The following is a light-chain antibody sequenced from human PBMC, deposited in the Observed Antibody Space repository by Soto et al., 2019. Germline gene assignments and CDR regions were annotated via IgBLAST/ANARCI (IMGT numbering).Light chain of an antibody. CDR1: QSVSSSF. V-gene: IGKV3-20*01. CDR3: QQYGSSPFT. J-gene: IGKJ4*01. Sequence: EIVLTQSPGTLSLSPGERATLSCRASQSVSSSFLAWYQQKVGQAPRLLIYGASSRATGIPDRFSGSGSGTDFTLTISRLEPEDFAVYYCQQYGSSPFTFGGGTKVDI. CDR2: GAS.